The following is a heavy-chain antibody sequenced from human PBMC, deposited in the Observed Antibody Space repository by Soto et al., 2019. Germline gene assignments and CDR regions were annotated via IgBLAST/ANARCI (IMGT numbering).Heavy chain of an antibody. D-gene: IGHD3-22*01. CDR1: GFSLSTSGVG. J-gene: IGHJ4*02. Sequence: QITLKESGPTLVKPTQPLTLTCTFSGFSLSTSGVGVGWIRQPPGKALEWLALIYWDDDKRYSPSLKSRLTITKDTSKNQVVLTMTNMDPVDTATYYCAHSLPYYYDSSGYYFFDYWGQGTLVTVSS. CDR2: IYWDDDK. V-gene: IGHV2-5*02. CDR3: AHSLPYYYDSSGYYFFDY.